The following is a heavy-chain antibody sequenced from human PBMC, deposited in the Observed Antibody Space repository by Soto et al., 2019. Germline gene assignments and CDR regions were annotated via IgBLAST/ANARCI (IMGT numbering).Heavy chain of an antibody. CDR2: TYYRSKWYN. V-gene: IGHV6-1*01. Sequence: PSQTLSLTCAISGDSVSSNSAAWNWIRQSPSRGLEWLGRTYYRSKWYNDYAVSVKSRITINPDTSKNQFSLKLSSVTAADTAVYYCARVPLFRGAHWFDPWGQGTLVTVSS. CDR1: GDSVSSNSAA. D-gene: IGHD3-10*01. CDR3: ARVPLFRGAHWFDP. J-gene: IGHJ5*02.